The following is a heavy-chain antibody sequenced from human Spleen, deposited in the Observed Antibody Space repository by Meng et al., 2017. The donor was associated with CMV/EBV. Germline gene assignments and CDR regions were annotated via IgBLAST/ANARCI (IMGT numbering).Heavy chain of an antibody. V-gene: IGHV4-39*07. CDR3: ARIGVSYDFWSGYSPFEY. CDR2: IYYSGST. D-gene: IGHD3-3*01. J-gene: IGHJ4*02. CDR1: GGSISSSSYY. Sequence: SETLSLTCTVSGGSISSSSYYWGWIRQPPGKGLEWIGSIYYSGSTYYNPSLKSRVTISVDTSKNQFSLKLSSVTAADTAVYYCARIGVSYDFWSGYSPFEYWGQGTLVTVSS.